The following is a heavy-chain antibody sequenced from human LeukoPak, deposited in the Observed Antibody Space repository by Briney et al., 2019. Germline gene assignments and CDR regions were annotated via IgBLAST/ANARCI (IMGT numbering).Heavy chain of an antibody. CDR1: GYTFTSFG. D-gene: IGHD6-19*01. CDR3: ARLLYSSGWYVVGYYYYGMDV. J-gene: IGHJ6*02. Sequence: ASVKVSCKASGYTFTSFGISWVRQAPGQGLEWRGWISAYNGNTNYAQKLQGRVTMTTDTSTSTAYMELRSLRSDDTAVYYCARLLYSSGWYVVGYYYYGMDVWGQGTTVTVSS. V-gene: IGHV1-18*01. CDR2: ISAYNGNT.